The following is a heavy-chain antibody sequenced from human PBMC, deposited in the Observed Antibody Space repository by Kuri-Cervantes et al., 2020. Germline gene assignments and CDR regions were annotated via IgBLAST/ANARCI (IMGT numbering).Heavy chain of an antibody. CDR1: GYTFTSYD. J-gene: IGHJ6*02. D-gene: IGHD5-24*01. CDR2: MNPNSGNT. CDR3: ATQGDGYKATYYYYGMDV. Sequence: ASVKVSCKASGYTFTSYDINWVRQATGQGLEWMGWMNPNSGNTGYAQKFQGRVTMTRNTSISTAYMELSSLRSEDTAVYYCATQGDGYKATYYYYGMDVWCQGTTVTVSS. V-gene: IGHV1-8*01.